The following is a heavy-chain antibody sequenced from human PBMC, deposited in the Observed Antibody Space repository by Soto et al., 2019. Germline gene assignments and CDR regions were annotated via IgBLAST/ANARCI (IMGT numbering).Heavy chain of an antibody. CDR3: ARPREGLRPYNWFDP. V-gene: IGHV4-39*01. CDR1: GGSISSSSYY. J-gene: IGHJ5*02. Sequence: QLQLQESGPGLVKPSETLSLTCTVSGGSISSSSYYWGWIRQPPGKGLEWIGSIYYSGSTYYNPSLKSRVTISVDTSKNQFSLKLSSVTAADTAVYYCARPREGLRPYNWFDPWGQGTLVTVSS. D-gene: IGHD5-12*01. CDR2: IYYSGST.